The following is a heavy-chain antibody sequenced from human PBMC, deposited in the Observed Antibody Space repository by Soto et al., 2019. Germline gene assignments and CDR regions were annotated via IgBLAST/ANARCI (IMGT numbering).Heavy chain of an antibody. Sequence: QVQLVQSGAEVKKPGASVKVSCKASGYTFTSYAMHWVRQAPGQRLEWMGWINAGNGNTKYSQKFQGRVTITRDTSASTGYMELSSLRSEDTAVYYCARDLDGCSSTSCYSIYYYGMDVWGQGATVTVS. V-gene: IGHV1-3*01. CDR2: INAGNGNT. CDR1: GYTFTSYA. D-gene: IGHD2-2*01. J-gene: IGHJ6*02. CDR3: ARDLDGCSSTSCYSIYYYGMDV.